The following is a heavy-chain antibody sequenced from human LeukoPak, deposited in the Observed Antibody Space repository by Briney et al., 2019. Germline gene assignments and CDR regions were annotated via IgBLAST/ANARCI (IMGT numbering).Heavy chain of an antibody. CDR3: AKNLVVWELTAFDI. CDR2: IYSGGST. D-gene: IGHD1-26*01. V-gene: IGHV3-53*01. CDR1: GFTVSSNY. Sequence: PGGSLRLSCAASGFTVSSNYMSWVRQAPGKGLEWVSVIYSGGSTYYADSVKGRFTVSRDNSKNTLYLQMNSLRAEDTAVYYCAKNLVVWELTAFDIWGQGTMVTVSS. J-gene: IGHJ3*02.